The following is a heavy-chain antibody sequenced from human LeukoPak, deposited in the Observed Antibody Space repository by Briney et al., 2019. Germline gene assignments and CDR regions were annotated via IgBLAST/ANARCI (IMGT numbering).Heavy chain of an antibody. J-gene: IGHJ3*02. CDR2: IIPIFGTA. Sequence: ASVKVSCKASGGTFSSYAISWVRQAPGQGLEWMGGIIPIFGTANYAQKFQGRVMITADESTSTAYMELSRLRSDDTAVYYCALWSEYQLLSDDAFDIWGQGTMVTVSS. CDR1: GGTFSSYA. V-gene: IGHV1-69*13. CDR3: ALWSEYQLLSDDAFDI. D-gene: IGHD2-2*01.